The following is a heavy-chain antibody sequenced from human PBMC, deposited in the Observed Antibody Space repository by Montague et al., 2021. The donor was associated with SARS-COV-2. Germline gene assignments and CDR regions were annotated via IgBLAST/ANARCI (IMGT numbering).Heavy chain of an antibody. CDR1: SYTISSGNYS. D-gene: IGHD3-10*01. J-gene: IGHJ4*02. Sequence: SETLSLTCTVSSYTISSGNYSLTWIRKPPGKGLEWMGCIFYTGSANHNPSLKSRVTISVDTSNNPFSLKLKSMSAADTAAYYCARVGNYLGLYWGQGILVTVSS. CDR3: ARVGNYLGLY. V-gene: IGHV4-61*01. CDR2: IFYTGSA.